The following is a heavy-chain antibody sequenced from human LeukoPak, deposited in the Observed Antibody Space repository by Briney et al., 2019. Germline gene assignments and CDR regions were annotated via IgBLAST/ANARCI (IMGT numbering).Heavy chain of an antibody. V-gene: IGHV3-30*03. J-gene: IGHJ4*02. Sequence: PGGSLRLSCAASGFTFSSYGMHWVRQAPGKGLEWVAVISYDGSNKYYADSVKGRFTISRDNSKNTLYLQMNSLRAEDTAVYYCAREEHSSGWYEGVGTFDYWGQGTLVTVSS. CDR2: ISYDGSNK. CDR1: GFTFSSYG. CDR3: AREEHSSGWYEGVGTFDY. D-gene: IGHD6-19*01.